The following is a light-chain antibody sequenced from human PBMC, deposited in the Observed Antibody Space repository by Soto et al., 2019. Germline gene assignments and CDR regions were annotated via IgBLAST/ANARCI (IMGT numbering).Light chain of an antibody. CDR3: GTWDDRLDGNYV. CDR2: DND. V-gene: IGLV1-51*01. J-gene: IGLJ1*01. Sequence: QSVLTQPPSVSAAPGQQVTISCSGSSSNIGDNYVSWYQHLPGTAPKLVVDDNDRRPSGIPGRFSGSKSGTSATLVITGLQTGDEADYYCGTWDDRLDGNYVFGTGTKLTVL. CDR1: SSNIGDNY.